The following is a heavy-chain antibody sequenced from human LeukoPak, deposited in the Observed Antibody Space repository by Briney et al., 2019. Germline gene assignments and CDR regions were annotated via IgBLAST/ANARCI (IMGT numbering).Heavy chain of an antibody. CDR3: ARSLKYYDYVWGSYLPFY. CDR2: INPNSGGT. J-gene: IGHJ4*02. Sequence: ASVKVSCKASGYTFTGYYMHWVRQAPGQGLEWMGWINPNSGGTNYAQKFQGRVTMTTDTSTSTAYMELRSLRSDDTAVYYCARSLKYYDYVWGSYLPFYWGQGTLVTVSS. CDR1: GYTFTGYY. D-gene: IGHD3-16*02. V-gene: IGHV1-2*02.